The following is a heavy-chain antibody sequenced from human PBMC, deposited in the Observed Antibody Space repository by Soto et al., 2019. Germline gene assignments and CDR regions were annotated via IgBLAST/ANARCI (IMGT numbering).Heavy chain of an antibody. J-gene: IGHJ4*02. CDR3: ARLNGYSYGYFDY. CDR1: GYKFSVYW. D-gene: IGHD5-18*01. CDR2: IYPEDSDT. V-gene: IGHV5-51*01. Sequence: RGESLKISCKASGYKFSVYWIGWVRQMPGKGLEWMGNIYPEDSDTSNSPSFQGHVTISADKSISTAYLQWSSLKASDTAMYYCARLNGYSYGYFDYWGQGTLVTVSS.